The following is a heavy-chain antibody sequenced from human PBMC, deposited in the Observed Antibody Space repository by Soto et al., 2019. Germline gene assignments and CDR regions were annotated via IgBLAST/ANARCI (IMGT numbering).Heavy chain of an antibody. CDR3: ARDRGSTWDPY. D-gene: IGHD6-13*01. Sequence: QVQLVESGGGVVQPGRSLKLSCAASGFTFSNYGMHWVRQAPGKGLEWVAVIWYDGSNKYYADSVKGRFTISRDNSKNTLYLQMNSLRAEDTAVYYCARDRGSTWDPYWGQGTLVTVSS. CDR1: GFTFSNYG. CDR2: IWYDGSNK. V-gene: IGHV3-33*01. J-gene: IGHJ4*02.